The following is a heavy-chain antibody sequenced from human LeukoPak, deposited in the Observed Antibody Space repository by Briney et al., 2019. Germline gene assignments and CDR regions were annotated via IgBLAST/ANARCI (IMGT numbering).Heavy chain of an antibody. V-gene: IGHV3-53*01. J-gene: IGHJ3*02. CDR1: GFTVSSNY. CDR3: ARDLDGSGAFDI. D-gene: IGHD1-1*01. CDR2: IYSGGST. Sequence: GALRLSCAASGFTVSSNYMSWVRQAPGKGLEWVSVIYSGGSTYYADSVKGRFTISRDSSKNTLYLQMNSLRAEDTAVYYCARDLDGSGAFDIWGQGTMVTVSS.